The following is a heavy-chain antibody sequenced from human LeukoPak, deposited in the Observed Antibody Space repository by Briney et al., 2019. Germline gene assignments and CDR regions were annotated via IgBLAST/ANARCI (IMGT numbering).Heavy chain of an antibody. Sequence: SETLSPTCTVSGGSISSYYWSWIRQPPGKGLEWIGYIYYSGSTNYNPSLKSRVTISVDTSKNQFSLKLSSVTAADTAVYYCAREDGDGYNSFFDYWGQGTLVTISS. V-gene: IGHV4-59*01. CDR2: IYYSGST. CDR1: GGSISSYY. D-gene: IGHD5-24*01. J-gene: IGHJ4*02. CDR3: AREDGDGYNSFFDY.